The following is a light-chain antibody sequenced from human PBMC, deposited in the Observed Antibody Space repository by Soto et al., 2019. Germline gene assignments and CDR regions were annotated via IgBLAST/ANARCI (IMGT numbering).Light chain of an antibody. CDR2: SNN. CDR3: AAWDDSAWV. V-gene: IGLV1-44*01. J-gene: IGLJ2*01. Sequence: QSVLTQPPSASGTPGQRVTISCSGSSSNIRSNTVNWYQQLPGTAPKLLIYSNNQRPSGVPDRFSGSKSGTSASLAISGLQSEDEADYYCAAWDDSAWVFGGGTKLTVL. CDR1: SSNIRSNT.